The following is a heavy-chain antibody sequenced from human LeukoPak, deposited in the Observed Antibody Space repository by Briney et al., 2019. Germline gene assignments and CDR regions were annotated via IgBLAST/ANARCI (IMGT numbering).Heavy chain of an antibody. CDR3: ARDRGYCSSTSCSAFDI. V-gene: IGHV4-39*07. Sequence: PSETLSLTCTVSGGSISSSSYYWGWIRQPPGKGLEWIGSIYYSGSTYYNPSLKSRVTISVDTSKNQFSLKPSSVTAADTAVYYCARDRGYCSSTSCSAFDIWGQGTMVSVSS. CDR1: GGSISSSSYY. CDR2: IYYSGST. D-gene: IGHD2-2*01. J-gene: IGHJ3*02.